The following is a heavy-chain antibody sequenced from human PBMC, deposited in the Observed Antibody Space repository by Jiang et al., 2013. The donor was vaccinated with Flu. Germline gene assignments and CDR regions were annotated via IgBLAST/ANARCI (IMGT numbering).Heavy chain of an antibody. J-gene: IGHJ4*02. V-gene: IGHV5-51*01. CDR2: IYPGDSDT. CDR1: GYSFTSYW. D-gene: IGHD2-2*02. CDR3: ARPGELLYGQWYFDY. Sequence: KKPGESLKISCKGSGYSFTSYWIGWVRQMPGKGLEWMGIIYPGDSDTRYSPSFQGQVTISADKSISTAYLQWSSLKASDTAMYYCARPGELLYGQWYFDYWGQGTLVTVSS.